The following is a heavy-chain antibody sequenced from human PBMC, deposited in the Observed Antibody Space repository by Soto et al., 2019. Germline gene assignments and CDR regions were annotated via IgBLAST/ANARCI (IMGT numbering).Heavy chain of an antibody. CDR2: IDPSDSYT. V-gene: IGHV5-10-1*01. D-gene: IGHD6-19*01. CDR1: GYSFTSYW. Sequence: SLKVSCKGSGYSFTSYWISWVRQMPGKGLEWMGRIDPSDSYTNYSPSFQGHVTISADKSISTAYLQWSSLKASDTAMYYCARHRASAVAGGYWGQGTLVTVSS. J-gene: IGHJ4*02. CDR3: ARHRASAVAGGY.